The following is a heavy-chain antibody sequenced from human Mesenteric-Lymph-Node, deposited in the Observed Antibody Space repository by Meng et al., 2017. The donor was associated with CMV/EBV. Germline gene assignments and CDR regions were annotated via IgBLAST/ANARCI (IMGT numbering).Heavy chain of an antibody. D-gene: IGHD3-10*01. J-gene: IGHJ6*02. Sequence: SETLSLTCTVSGGSISRYYWSWIRQPPGKGLEWIGYVFYDGTDYNPSLKSRVTISLDTSKNHFSLKLSSVTAADTAVYYCARGPMVRGVIITLPHYYYYGMDVWGQGTTVTVSS. CDR3: ARGPMVRGVIITLPHYYYYGMDV. CDR2: VFYDGT. V-gene: IGHV4-59*01. CDR1: GGSISRYY.